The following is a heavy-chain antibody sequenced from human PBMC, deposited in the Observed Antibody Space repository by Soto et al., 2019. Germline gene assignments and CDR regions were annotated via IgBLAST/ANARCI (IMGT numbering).Heavy chain of an antibody. CDR2: IYYSGST. J-gene: IGHJ6*03. D-gene: IGHD3-3*01. CDR1: GGSISSYY. CDR3: ATRAADYNFWSGYYSYYYFMDV. V-gene: IGHV4-59*08. Sequence: ETLSLTCTVSGGSISSYYWSWIRQPPGKGLEWIGYIYYSGSTNYNPSLKSRVTISVDTSKNQFSLKLSSVTAADTAVYYCATRAADYNFWSGYYSYYYFMDVWGKGTTVTVSS.